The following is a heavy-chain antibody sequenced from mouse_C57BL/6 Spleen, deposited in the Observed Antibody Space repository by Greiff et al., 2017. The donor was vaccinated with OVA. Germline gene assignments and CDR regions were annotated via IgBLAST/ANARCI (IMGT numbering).Heavy chain of an antibody. CDR2: IDPSDSYT. J-gene: IGHJ1*03. Sequence: QVQLKQPGAELVKPGASVKLSCKASGYTFTSYWMQWVKQRPGQGLEWIGEIDPSDSYTNYNQKFKGKATLPVDTSSSTASMQLSSLTSEDSAVYYCARYYGSSYGYCEVWGTGTTVTVSS. CDR3: ARYYGSSYGYCEV. D-gene: IGHD1-1*01. CDR1: GYTFTSYW. V-gene: IGHV1-50*01.